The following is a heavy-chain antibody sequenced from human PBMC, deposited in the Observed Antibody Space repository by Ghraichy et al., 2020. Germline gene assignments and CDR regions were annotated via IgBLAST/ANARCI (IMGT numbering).Heavy chain of an antibody. J-gene: IGHJ4*02. CDR2: INHSGST. D-gene: IGHD3-3*01. CDR3: ARGGGITIFGVVIGKARDFDY. Sequence: ESLNISCVVYGGSFSGYYWSWIRQPPGKGLEWIGEINHSGSTNYNPSLKSRVTISVDTSKNQFSLKLSSVTAADTAVYYCARGGGITIFGVVIGKARDFDYWGQGTLVTVSS. V-gene: IGHV4-34*01. CDR1: GGSFSGYY.